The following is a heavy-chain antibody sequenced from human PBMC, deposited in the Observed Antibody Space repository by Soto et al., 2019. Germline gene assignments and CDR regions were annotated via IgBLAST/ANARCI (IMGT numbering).Heavy chain of an antibody. V-gene: IGHV3-72*01. D-gene: IGHD2-2*01. Sequence: GGSLRLSCAASGFTFSDHYMDWVRQAPGKGLEWVGRTRNKANSYTTEYAASVKGRFTISRDDSKNSLYLQMNSLKTEDTAVYYCARGAKVRSSYYYYYGMDVWGQGTTVTVS. CDR3: ARGAKVRSSYYYYYGMDV. CDR2: TRNKANSYTT. J-gene: IGHJ6*02. CDR1: GFTFSDHY.